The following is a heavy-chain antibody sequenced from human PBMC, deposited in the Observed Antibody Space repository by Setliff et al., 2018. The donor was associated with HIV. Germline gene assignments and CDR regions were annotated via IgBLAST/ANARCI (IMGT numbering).Heavy chain of an antibody. D-gene: IGHD3-22*01. J-gene: IGHJ4*02. CDR2: VYHSGDT. CDR3: ARVRLTMIMMVDYFDQ. CDR1: GGSISSFSYY. Sequence: SETLSLTCTVSGGSISSFSYYWAWIRQSPGKGLEWIGNVYHSGDTNYNPSLKSRVTLSADTSKNQLSLSLTSVTAADTAVYYCARVRLTMIMMVDYFDQWGQGTLVTVSS. V-gene: IGHV4-39*07.